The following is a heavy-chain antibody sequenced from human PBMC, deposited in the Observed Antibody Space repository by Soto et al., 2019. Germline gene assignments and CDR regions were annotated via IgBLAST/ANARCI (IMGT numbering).Heavy chain of an antibody. Sequence: ASVKVSCKASGYTFTSYGISWVRQAPGQGLEWMGWISAYNGNTNYAQKLQGRVTMTTDTSTSTAYMELRSLRSDDTAAYYCARGDYYDSSGYSPFDLWGRGTLVTVSS. CDR3: ARGDYYDSSGYSPFDL. D-gene: IGHD3-22*01. CDR1: GYTFTSYG. V-gene: IGHV1-18*01. CDR2: ISAYNGNT. J-gene: IGHJ2*01.